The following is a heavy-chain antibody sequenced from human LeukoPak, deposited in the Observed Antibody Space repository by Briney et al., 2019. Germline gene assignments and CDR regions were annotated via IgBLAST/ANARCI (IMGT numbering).Heavy chain of an antibody. D-gene: IGHD5-18*01. Sequence: PGGSLRLSCAASGFNFANHAMSWVRQTPGKGLEWVSAISGGGDITYYADSVTGRFTISRDNSKDTLYLQMNSLRAEDTAVYYCAKDRVTGGYSYGVFDYWGLGTLVTVSS. J-gene: IGHJ4*02. V-gene: IGHV3-23*01. CDR1: GFNFANHA. CDR2: ISGGGDIT. CDR3: AKDRVTGGYSYGVFDY.